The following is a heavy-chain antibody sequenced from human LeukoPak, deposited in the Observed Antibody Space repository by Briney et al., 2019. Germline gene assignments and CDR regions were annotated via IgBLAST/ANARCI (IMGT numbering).Heavy chain of an antibody. D-gene: IGHD6-19*01. V-gene: IGHV3-48*03. CDR2: ISSSGSTI. CDR3: ARDSYSSGWSPYYYYCMDV. CDR1: GFTFSSYE. Sequence: GGSLRLSCAASGFTFSSYEMNWVRQAPGKGLEWVSYISSSGSTIYYADSVKGRFTISRDNAKNSLYLQMNSLRVEDTAVYYCARDSYSSGWSPYYYYCMDVWGKGTTVTVSS. J-gene: IGHJ6*03.